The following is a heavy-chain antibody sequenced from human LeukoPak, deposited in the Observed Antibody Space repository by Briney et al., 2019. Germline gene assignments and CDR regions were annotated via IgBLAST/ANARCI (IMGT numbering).Heavy chain of an antibody. CDR3: AKMASGNYYDSSGYYYGDY. J-gene: IGHJ4*02. V-gene: IGHV3-30*18. CDR2: ISYDGSNK. Sequence: GGPLRLSCAASGFTFSSYGMHWVRQAPGKGLEWVAVISYDGSNKYYADSVKGRFTISRDNSKNTLYLQMNSLRAEDTAVYYCAKMASGNYYDSSGYYYGDYWGQGTLVTVSS. CDR1: GFTFSSYG. D-gene: IGHD3-22*01.